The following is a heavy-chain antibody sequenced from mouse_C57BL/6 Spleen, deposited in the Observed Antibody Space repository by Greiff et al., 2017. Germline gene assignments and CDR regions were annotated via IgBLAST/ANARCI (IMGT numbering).Heavy chain of an antibody. D-gene: IGHD1-1*01. CDR3: ARDRDYYGSSWFAY. Sequence: EVQRVESGGGLVKPGGSLKLSCAASGFTFSSYALSWVRQTPEKRLEWVATISDGGSYTYYPDNVKGRFTISRANAKNNPYLQMSHLKSEDTAMYYGARDRDYYGSSWFAYWGQGTLVTVSA. V-gene: IGHV5-4*01. J-gene: IGHJ3*01. CDR2: ISDGGSYT. CDR1: GFTFSSYA.